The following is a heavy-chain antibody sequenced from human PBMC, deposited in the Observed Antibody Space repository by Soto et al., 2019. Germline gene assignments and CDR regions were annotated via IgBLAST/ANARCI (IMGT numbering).Heavy chain of an antibody. CDR2: INVYNGNT. Sequence: ASVKVSCKASGYTFTNYGISWVRQAPGQGLEWMGWINVYNGNTKYAQKVQGRVTMTTDTSTSTAYMEMESLRDEDTALYYCARDVDADFRTDFDYWGRGTLVTVSS. V-gene: IGHV1-18*01. D-gene: IGHD4-17*01. CDR1: GYTFTNYG. CDR3: ARDVDADFRTDFDY. J-gene: IGHJ4*02.